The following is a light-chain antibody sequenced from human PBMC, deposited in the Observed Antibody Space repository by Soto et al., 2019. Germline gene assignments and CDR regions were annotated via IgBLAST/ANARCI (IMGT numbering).Light chain of an antibody. Sequence: QSALTQPASVSGSPGQSTTISCIGTSSDVGGYNYVSWYQQHPGKAPKLIIYDVSGRPSGVSDRFSGSKSGNTASLTISGLQAEDEADYYCFSYTTSITLGLFGGGTKLTVL. CDR3: FSYTTSITLGL. CDR2: DVS. J-gene: IGLJ2*01. CDR1: SSDVGGYNY. V-gene: IGLV2-14*01.